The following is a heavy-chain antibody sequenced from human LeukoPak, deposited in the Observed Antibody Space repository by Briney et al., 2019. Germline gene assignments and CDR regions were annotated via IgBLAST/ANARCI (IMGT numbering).Heavy chain of an antibody. Sequence: GGSLRLSCAASGFTFCSYAMHWVRQAPGKGLEYVSAIISIGRSICYANSVTGRFTTTRDNSKNTLYLQMSRLRAEDMAVYYFARGQSWGSYLYAPYYFDYWGQGTLVTVSS. CDR3: ARGQSWGSYLYAPYYFDY. CDR2: IISIGRSI. J-gene: IGHJ4*02. CDR1: GFTFCSYA. D-gene: IGHD3-16*02. V-gene: IGHV3-64*01.